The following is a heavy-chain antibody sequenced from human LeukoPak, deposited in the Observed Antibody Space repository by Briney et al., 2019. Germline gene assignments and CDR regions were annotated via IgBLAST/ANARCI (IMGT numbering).Heavy chain of an antibody. CDR3: ARADSSSWYVRSTSPVDY. CDR2: ISAYNGNT. Sequence: ASVKVSCKASGYTFTSYGISWVRQAPGQGREWMGGISAYNGNTNYAQKLQGRVTMTTDTSTSTAYMELRSLRSDDTAVYYCARADSSSWYVRSTSPVDYWGQGTLVTVSS. J-gene: IGHJ4*02. V-gene: IGHV1-18*01. D-gene: IGHD6-13*01. CDR1: GYTFTSYG.